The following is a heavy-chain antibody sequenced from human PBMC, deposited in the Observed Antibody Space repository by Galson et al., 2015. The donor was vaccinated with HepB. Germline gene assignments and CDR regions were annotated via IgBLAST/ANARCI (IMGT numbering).Heavy chain of an antibody. CDR3: ARDGVAATSRVDY. V-gene: IGHV3-21*01. D-gene: IGHD6-13*01. J-gene: IGHJ4*02. CDR2: ISGSSSFI. Sequence: SLRLSCAASGFTFGTYTMNWVRQAPGKGLEWVSSISGSSSFIYYADSVRGRFTISRDNAKNSLYLQMKSLRAEDTAVYYCARDGVAATSRVDYWGQGTLVTVSS. CDR1: GFTFGTYT.